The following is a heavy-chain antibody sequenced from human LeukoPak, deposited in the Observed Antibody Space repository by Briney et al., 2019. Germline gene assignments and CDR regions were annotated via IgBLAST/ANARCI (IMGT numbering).Heavy chain of an antibody. V-gene: IGHV4-61*08. J-gene: IGHJ5*02. CDR1: GGSISSGGYS. CDR2: IYYSGST. D-gene: IGHD2-2*01. CDR3: VRDVPVVPAAFRWGWFDL. Sequence: PSETLSLTCAVSGGSISSGGYSWSWIRQPPGKGLEWIGYIYYSGSTNYNPSLKSRVTISVDTSKNQFSLKLSSVTAADTAVYYCVRDVPVVPAAFRWGWFDLWGQGTLVTVSS.